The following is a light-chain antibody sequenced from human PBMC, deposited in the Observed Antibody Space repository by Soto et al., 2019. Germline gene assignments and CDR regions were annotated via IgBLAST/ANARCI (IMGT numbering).Light chain of an antibody. Sequence: EIAMTQSPATLPVSPGERATLSCRASQSISTELAWYQQIPGQPPRLLIYSASTRATGVPARFTGSGSGSEFTLTISGLQSEDFAIYYCQQGHNWPLTFGQGTRLEI. V-gene: IGKV3-15*01. CDR2: SAS. CDR3: QQGHNWPLT. CDR1: QSISTE. J-gene: IGKJ2*01.